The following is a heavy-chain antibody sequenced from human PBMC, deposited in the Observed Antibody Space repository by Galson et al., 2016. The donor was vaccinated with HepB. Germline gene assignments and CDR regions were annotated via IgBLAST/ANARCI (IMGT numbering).Heavy chain of an antibody. Sequence: QSGAEVKKPGESLKISCEGSGYSFSTYWIAWVRQEPGKGLEWMGIIYPADSDTRYSPSFQGQVTISVDKSINTAYLQWDSLKTEDTAVYYCSSPNFDGPFDNWGQGTLVTVSS. V-gene: IGHV5-51*03. CDR3: SSPNFDGPFDN. J-gene: IGHJ4*02. CDR2: IYPADSDT. CDR1: GYSFSTYW. D-gene: IGHD3-9*01.